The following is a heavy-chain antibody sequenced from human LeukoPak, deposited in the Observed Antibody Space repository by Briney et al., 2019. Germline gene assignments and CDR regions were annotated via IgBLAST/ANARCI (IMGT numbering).Heavy chain of an antibody. CDR2: IYPGDSDT. Sequence: PGESRKISCKGSGYSFTTYWIGWVRQMPGKGLEWMGIIYPGDSDTTYSPSFQGQVTISADKSITTAYLQWSSLKASDTAMYYCARRSVTASPYFDYWGQGTLVTVSS. CDR3: ARRSVTASPYFDY. J-gene: IGHJ4*02. CDR1: GYSFTTYW. D-gene: IGHD3-10*01. V-gene: IGHV5-51*01.